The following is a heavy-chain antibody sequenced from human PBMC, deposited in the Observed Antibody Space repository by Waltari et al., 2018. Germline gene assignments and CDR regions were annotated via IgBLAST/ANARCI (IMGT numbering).Heavy chain of an antibody. CDR2: INHSGST. J-gene: IGHJ6*02. V-gene: IGHV4-34*01. CDR1: GGSFSGYY. Sequence: QVQLQQWGAGLLKPSATLSLTCAVYGGSFSGYYWSWIRQPPGKGLEWIGEINHSGSTNYNPSLKRRVTISVDTSKNQFSLKRSAVTAADTAVYYCARVRYANYGMDVWGQGTTVTVSS. D-gene: IGHD2-8*01. CDR3: ARVRYANYGMDV.